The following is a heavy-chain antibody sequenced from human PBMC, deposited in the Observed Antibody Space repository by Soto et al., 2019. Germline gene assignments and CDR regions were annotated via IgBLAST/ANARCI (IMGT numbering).Heavy chain of an antibody. CDR3: ARTLYGDNVDY. CDR2: MNPNSGNT. V-gene: IGHV1-8*01. D-gene: IGHD4-17*01. CDR1: GYTFTSYD. Sequence: QVQLVQSGAEVKKPGASVKVSCKASGYTFTSYDINWVRQATGQGLERMGWMNPNSGNTGYAQKFQGRVTMTRITAIRTAYMELSRLRSEDTALYYCARTLYGDNVDYWGQGSLVTVSS. J-gene: IGHJ4*02.